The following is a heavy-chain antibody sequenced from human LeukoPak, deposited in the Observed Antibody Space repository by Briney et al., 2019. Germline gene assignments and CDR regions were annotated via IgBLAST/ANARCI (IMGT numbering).Heavy chain of an antibody. J-gene: IGHJ4*02. CDR3: ARHFWSGIDY. V-gene: IGHV4-59*01. D-gene: IGHD3-3*01. CDR1: GGSISSYY. Sequence: SETLSLTCTVSGGSISSYYWSWIRQPPGKGLEWIGYIYCSGSTNYNPSLKSRVTISVDTSKNQFSLKLSSVTAADTAVYYCARHFWSGIDYWGQGTLVTISS. CDR2: IYCSGST.